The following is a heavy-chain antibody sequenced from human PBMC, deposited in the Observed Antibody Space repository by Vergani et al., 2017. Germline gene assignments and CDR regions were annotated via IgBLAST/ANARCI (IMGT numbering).Heavy chain of an antibody. V-gene: IGHV1-69*02. D-gene: IGHD5-12*01. J-gene: IGHJ4*02. CDR2: IIPILGIA. Sequence: QVQLVQSGAEVKKPGSSVKVSCKASGGTFSSYTISWVRQAPGQGLEWMGRIIPILGIANYAQKFQGRVTITADKSTSTAYMELSSLRSEDTAVYYCARAIRNPDSGYDTFDYWGQGTLVTVSS. CDR3: ARAIRNPDSGYDTFDY. CDR1: GGTFSSYT.